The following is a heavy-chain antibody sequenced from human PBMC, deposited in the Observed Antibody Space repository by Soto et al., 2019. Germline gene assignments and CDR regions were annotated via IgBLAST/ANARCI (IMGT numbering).Heavy chain of an antibody. V-gene: IGHV3-23*01. J-gene: IGHJ4*02. Sequence: GGSLRLSCAASGFSFRTYTMSWVRQAPGKGLEWLSVISGSGGSPSYADSVQGRFVISRDNARNTLYLHMNSLRAEDTAMYYCAKARCTTTDCYVPDYWGRGTLVTVSS. CDR2: ISGSGGSP. CDR1: GFSFRTYT. D-gene: IGHD1-26*01. CDR3: AKARCTTTDCYVPDY.